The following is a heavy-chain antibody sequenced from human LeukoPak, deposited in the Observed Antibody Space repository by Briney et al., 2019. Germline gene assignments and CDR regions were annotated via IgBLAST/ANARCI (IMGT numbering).Heavy chain of an antibody. J-gene: IGHJ4*02. CDR2: INQDGSER. D-gene: IGHD6-13*01. CDR3: ARADPAAGLCYFDY. Sequence: GGSLRLSCAASGFTFSSYWMTWVRQAPGKGLEWVANINQDGSERYSVDSVKGRFTISRDNAKNSLYLQMNSLRAEDTAVYFCARADPAAGLCYFDYWGQGTLVTVFS. CDR1: GFTFSSYW. V-gene: IGHV3-7*04.